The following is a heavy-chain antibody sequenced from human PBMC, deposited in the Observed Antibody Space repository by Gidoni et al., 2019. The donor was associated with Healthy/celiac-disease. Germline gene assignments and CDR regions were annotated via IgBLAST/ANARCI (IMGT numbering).Heavy chain of an antibody. J-gene: IGHJ6*03. CDR2: IYPSDSDT. V-gene: IGHV5-51*01. D-gene: IGHD3-16*01. CDR1: DYSFTTSW. Sequence: EVQVVQSGAAVKKPVESLRISCQTYDYSFTTSWIGWVRQIPGKGLEWMGIIYPSDSDTRYSPSFQGQVTISADKSISTAYLQWSSLKASDTAMYYCARHWGNRPPNYYFYIDVWGKGTTVTVSS. CDR3: ARHWGNRPPNYYFYIDV.